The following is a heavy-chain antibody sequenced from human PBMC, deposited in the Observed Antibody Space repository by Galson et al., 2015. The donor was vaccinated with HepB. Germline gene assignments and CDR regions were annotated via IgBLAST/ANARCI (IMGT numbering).Heavy chain of an antibody. CDR2: INHSGST. Sequence: ETLSLTCAVYGGSFSGYYWSWIRQPPGKGLEWIGEINHSGSTNYNPSLKSRVTISVDTSKDQFSLKLSSVTAADTAVYYCARERRYSGSYHYYYYYYMDVWGKGTTVTVSS. V-gene: IGHV4-34*01. J-gene: IGHJ6*03. CDR1: GGSFSGYY. D-gene: IGHD1-26*01. CDR3: ARERRYSGSYHYYYYYYMDV.